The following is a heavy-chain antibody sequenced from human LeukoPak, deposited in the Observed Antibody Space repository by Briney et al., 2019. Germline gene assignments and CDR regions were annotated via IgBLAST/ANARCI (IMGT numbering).Heavy chain of an antibody. J-gene: IGHJ4*02. CDR2: IYSGGST. Sequence: GGPLRLSCAASEFSVGSNYMTCVRHAPGKGLEWVSLIYSGGSTYFADSVKGRFTISRDNSKNTLYLQMNSLRAEDTAVYYCARGPSSYHKTGGQGTLVSVPS. D-gene: IGHD5-12*01. V-gene: IGHV3-66*01. CDR3: ARGPSSYHKT. CDR1: EFSVGSNY.